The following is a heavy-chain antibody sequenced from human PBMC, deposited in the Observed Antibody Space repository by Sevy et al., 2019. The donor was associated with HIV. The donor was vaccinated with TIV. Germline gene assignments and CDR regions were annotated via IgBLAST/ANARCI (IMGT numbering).Heavy chain of an antibody. CDR2: IYYSGIS. Sequence: SETLSLTCTVSGASISSSSYYWGWIHQPPGKGLEWIGSIYYSGISFYTPSLKSRVTISVDTSKNQFSLKLSSVTAADTAVYYCTRRLSGSSSGRWFDPWGQGTLVTVSS. J-gene: IGHJ5*02. D-gene: IGHD6-6*01. CDR3: TRRLSGSSSGRWFDP. CDR1: GASISSSSYY. V-gene: IGHV4-39*01.